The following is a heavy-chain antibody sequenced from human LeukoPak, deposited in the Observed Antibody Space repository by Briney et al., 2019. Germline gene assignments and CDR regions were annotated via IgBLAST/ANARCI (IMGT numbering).Heavy chain of an antibody. D-gene: IGHD3-16*01. Sequence: SETLSLTCTISGGSISSSSHFWGWIRQPPGKGLEWIGNIYYDGSTYYNPSLKSRVTISVDTSKNQFSLKLSSVTAADTAVYYCAKVYGRGNWGQGTLVTVSS. J-gene: IGHJ4*02. V-gene: IGHV4-39*01. CDR1: GGSISSSSHF. CDR3: AKVYGRGN. CDR2: IYYDGST.